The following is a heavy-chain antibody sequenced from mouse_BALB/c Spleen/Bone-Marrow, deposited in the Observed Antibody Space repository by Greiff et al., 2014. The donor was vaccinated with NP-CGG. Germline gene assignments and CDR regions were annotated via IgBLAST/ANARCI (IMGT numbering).Heavy chain of an antibody. CDR3: ALYSSGSSQFAY. D-gene: IGHD1-1*01. V-gene: IGHV14-3*02. CDR1: GFNIKDTY. CDR2: IDPANGNT. Sequence: EVKLMESGAELVKPGASVKLSCTASGFNIKDTYMHWVKQRPEQGLEWIGRIDPANGNTKYDPKFQGKATITADTSSNTAYLQLSSLTSEDTAVYYGALYSSGSSQFAYGGQGTLVTVSA. J-gene: IGHJ3*01.